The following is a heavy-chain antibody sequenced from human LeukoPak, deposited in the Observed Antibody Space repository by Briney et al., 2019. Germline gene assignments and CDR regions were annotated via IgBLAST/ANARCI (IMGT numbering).Heavy chain of an antibody. J-gene: IGHJ5*02. Sequence: PGGSLRLSCAASGFTFSSYAMHWVRQAPGKGLEWVAVISYDGSNKYYADSVKGRSTISRDNSKNTLYLQMNSLRAEDTAVYYCARLTNHYYGSGNPWGQGTLVTVSS. CDR2: ISYDGSNK. CDR1: GFTFSSYA. D-gene: IGHD3-10*01. V-gene: IGHV3-30*04. CDR3: ARLTNHYYGSGNP.